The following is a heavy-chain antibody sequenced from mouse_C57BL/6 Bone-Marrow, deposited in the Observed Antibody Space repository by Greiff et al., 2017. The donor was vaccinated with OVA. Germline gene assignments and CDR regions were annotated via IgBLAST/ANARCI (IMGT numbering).Heavy chain of an antibody. CDR3: ARESYGSSYPSWFAY. CDR1: GYTFTSYW. Sequence: QVQLQQPGAELVKPGASVKLSCKASGYTFTSYWMQWVKQRPGQGLEWIGEIDPSDSYTNSNQKFKGKATLTVDTSSSTAYMQLSSLTSEDSAVYYCARESYGSSYPSWFAYWGQGTLVTVSA. D-gene: IGHD1-1*01. V-gene: IGHV1-50*01. J-gene: IGHJ3*01. CDR2: IDPSDSYT.